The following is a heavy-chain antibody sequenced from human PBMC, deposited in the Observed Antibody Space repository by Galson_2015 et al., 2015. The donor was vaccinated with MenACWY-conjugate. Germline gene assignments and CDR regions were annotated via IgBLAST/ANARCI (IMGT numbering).Heavy chain of an antibody. CDR2: IVAGNGNT. CDR1: EDTFTNYA. Sequence: SVKVSCKASEDTFTNYAIHWVRQAPGQGLEWMGWIVAGNGNTKFSQNFQGRLTITRDTSANTIYMDLSSLRSEDTAVYYCARNFYASNGYYNYWGQGTLATVSS. D-gene: IGHD3-3*01. CDR3: ARNFYASNGYYNY. V-gene: IGHV1-3*01. J-gene: IGHJ4*02.